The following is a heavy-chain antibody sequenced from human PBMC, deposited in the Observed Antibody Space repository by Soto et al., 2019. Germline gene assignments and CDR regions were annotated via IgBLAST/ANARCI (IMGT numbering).Heavy chain of an antibody. CDR3: ARVVEMATTLNWFDP. CDR1: GGSFSGYY. CDR2: INHSGST. D-gene: IGHD2-21*01. J-gene: IGHJ5*02. V-gene: IGHV4-34*01. Sequence: SETLSLTCAVYGGSFSGYYWSWIRQPPGKGLEWIGEINHSGSTNYNPSLKSRVTISVDTSKNQFSLKLSSVTAADTAVYYCARVVEMATTLNWFDPWGQGTLVTVSS.